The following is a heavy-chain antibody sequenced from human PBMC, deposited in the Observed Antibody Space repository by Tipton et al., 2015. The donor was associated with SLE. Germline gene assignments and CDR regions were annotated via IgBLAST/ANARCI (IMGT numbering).Heavy chain of an antibody. CDR3: ARQWEYPGYFDL. D-gene: IGHD1-26*01. V-gene: IGHV5-10-1*01. J-gene: IGHJ2*01. CDR1: GYSFTSYW. Sequence: QLVQSGAEVKKPGESLKISCKGSGYSFTSYWIGWVRQMPGKGLEWMGRIDPSDSYTNYSPSFQGHVTISADKSISTAYLQWSSLKASDTAMYYCARQWEYPGYFDLWGRGTLVTVSS. CDR2: IDPSDSYT.